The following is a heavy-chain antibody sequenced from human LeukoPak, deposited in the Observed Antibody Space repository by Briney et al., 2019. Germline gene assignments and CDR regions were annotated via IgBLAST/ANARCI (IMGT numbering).Heavy chain of an antibody. CDR3: ATKRATLGYYYYMDV. V-gene: IGHV4-34*01. J-gene: IGHJ6*03. CDR1: GGSFSGYY. Sequence: SETLSLSCAVSGGSFSGYYWSWIRQPPGKGLEWMGEINHSGSTNYNPSLKSRVTISVDTSKNQFSLKLSSVTAADTAVYYCATKRATLGYYYYMDVWGKGTTVTVSS. D-gene: IGHD5-24*01. CDR2: INHSGST.